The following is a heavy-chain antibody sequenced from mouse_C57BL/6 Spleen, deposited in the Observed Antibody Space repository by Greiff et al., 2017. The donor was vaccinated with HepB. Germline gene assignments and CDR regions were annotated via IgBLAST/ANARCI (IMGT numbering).Heavy chain of an antibody. Sequence: QVQLQQPGAELVKPGASVKLSCKASGYTFTSYWMQWVKQKPGQGLEWIGEIDPSDSYTNYNQKFKGKATLTVDTSSSTAYMQLSSLTSEDSAVYYCARGGGLRRGSWFAYWGQGTLVTVSA. D-gene: IGHD2-4*01. CDR3: ARGGGLRRGSWFAY. V-gene: IGHV1-50*01. J-gene: IGHJ3*01. CDR1: GYTFTSYW. CDR2: IDPSDSYT.